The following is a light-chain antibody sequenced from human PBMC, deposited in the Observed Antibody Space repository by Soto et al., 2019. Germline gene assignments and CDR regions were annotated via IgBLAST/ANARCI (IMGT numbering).Light chain of an antibody. V-gene: IGKV1-39*01. Sequence: DIQMTQSPSSLSASVGDRVTITCRASQNISSYLNWYQQKPGKAPKLMIYAASNLQSGVPSRFSGRGSGTDFSLTIISLQPEDFATYYCQQSYTTPFTFGPGTKVDI. CDR2: AAS. CDR1: QNISSY. J-gene: IGKJ3*01. CDR3: QQSYTTPFT.